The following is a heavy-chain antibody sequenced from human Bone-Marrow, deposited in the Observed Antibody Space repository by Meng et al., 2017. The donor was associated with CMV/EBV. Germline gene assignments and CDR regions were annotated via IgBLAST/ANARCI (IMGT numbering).Heavy chain of an antibody. CDR2: IYSGGSST. J-gene: IGHJ6*02. CDR3: ASGIVGATKYYYGMDV. Sequence: GESLKISCAASGFTFSSYAMSWVRQAPGKGLEWVSVIYSGGSSTYYADSVKGRFTISRDNAKNSLYLQMNSLRAEDTALYYCASGIVGATKYYYGMDVWGQGTTVTVSS. CDR1: GFTFSSYA. V-gene: IGHV3-23*03. D-gene: IGHD1-26*01.